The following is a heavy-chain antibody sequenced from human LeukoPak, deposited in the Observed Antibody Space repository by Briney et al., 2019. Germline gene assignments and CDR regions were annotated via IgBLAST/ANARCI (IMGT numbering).Heavy chain of an antibody. CDR1: GFTFSDYY. CDR2: ISGSGGST. D-gene: IGHD6-13*01. J-gene: IGHJ4*02. V-gene: IGHV3-23*01. Sequence: QAGGSLRLSCAASGFTFSDYYMAWLRQAPGKGLEWVSAISGSGGSTYYADSVKGRFTISRDNSKNTLYLQMNSLRAEDTAVYYCAIPTGAAAAEGDYWGQGTLVTVSS. CDR3: AIPTGAAAAEGDY.